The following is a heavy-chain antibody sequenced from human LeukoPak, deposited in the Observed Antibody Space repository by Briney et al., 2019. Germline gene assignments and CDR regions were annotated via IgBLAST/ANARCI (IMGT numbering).Heavy chain of an antibody. CDR2: IYHSGST. CDR1: GGSISSSNW. CDR3: ARDVNTAMARSYYYYYMDV. J-gene: IGHJ6*03. Sequence: PSETLSLTCTVSGGSISSSNWWSWVRQPPGKGLEWIGEIYHSGSTNYNPSLKSRVTISVDKSKNQFSLKLSSVTAADTAVYYCARDVNTAMARSYYYYYMDVWGKGTTVTVSS. V-gene: IGHV4-4*02. D-gene: IGHD5-18*01.